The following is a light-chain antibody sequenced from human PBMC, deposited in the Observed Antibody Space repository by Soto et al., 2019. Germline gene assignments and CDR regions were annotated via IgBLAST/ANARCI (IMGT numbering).Light chain of an antibody. V-gene: IGKV2-28*01. CDR3: ILGLQTKLT. CDR2: LGG. J-gene: IGKJ4*01. Sequence: DIVMAQSPLSLPVTPGEPASISCRSSQSLLYRDGYNYLEWYLQKPGQSPQLLVYLGGNRASGVTDRISGRGSGTEFKRKVSIVEAEDVGVYYSILGLQTKLTFGVWTKVEIK. CDR1: QSLLYRDGYNY.